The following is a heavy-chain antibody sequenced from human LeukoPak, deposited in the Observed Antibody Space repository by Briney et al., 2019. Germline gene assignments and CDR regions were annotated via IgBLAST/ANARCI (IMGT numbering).Heavy chain of an antibody. J-gene: IGHJ4*02. CDR1: GFTFDDYA. V-gene: IGHV3-9*01. D-gene: IGHD3-16*01. CDR3: AKDDSRGRYFDY. CDR2: ISWNSGSI. Sequence: PGGSLRLSCAASGFTFDDYAMHWVRRAPGKGLEWVSGISWNSGSIGYADSVKGRFTISRDNAKNSLYLQMNSLRAEDTALYYCAKDDSRGRYFDYWGQGTLVTVSS.